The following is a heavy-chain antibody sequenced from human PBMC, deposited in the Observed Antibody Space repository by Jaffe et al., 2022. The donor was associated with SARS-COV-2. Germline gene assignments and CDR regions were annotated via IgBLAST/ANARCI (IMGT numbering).Heavy chain of an antibody. D-gene: IGHD3-22*01. CDR3: ARMYNYETSGYYVDY. V-gene: IGHV4-59*01. CDR1: GGSTSSYY. Sequence: QVQLQESGPGLVKPSETLSLTCSVSGGSTSSYYWTWIRQPPGKGLEWIGYISYSGSTNYNPSLKSRVTISGDTSKTHFSLKLTSVSAADTAVYYCARMYNYETSGYYVDYWGQGTLVTVSS. J-gene: IGHJ4*02. CDR2: ISYSGST.